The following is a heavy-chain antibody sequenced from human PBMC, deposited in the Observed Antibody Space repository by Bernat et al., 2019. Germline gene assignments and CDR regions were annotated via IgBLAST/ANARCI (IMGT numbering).Heavy chain of an antibody. V-gene: IGHV3-7*03. CDR1: GFTFSSHW. CDR3: ARVAYGDYGYFQH. D-gene: IGHD4-17*01. J-gene: IGHJ1*01. CDR2: IKQDGSEK. Sequence: VQLEESGGGLVQPGGSLRLSCATSGFTFSSHWMGWVRQAPGKGLEWVANIKQDGSEKYYVDSVKGRFAISRDNARNSLYLQMNSLRAEDTAVYYCARVAYGDYGYFQHWGQGTLVTVSS.